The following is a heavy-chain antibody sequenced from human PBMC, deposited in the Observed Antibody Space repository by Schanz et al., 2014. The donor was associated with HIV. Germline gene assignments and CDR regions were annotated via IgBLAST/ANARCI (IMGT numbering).Heavy chain of an antibody. CDR3: AREDGYNSVVLDV. D-gene: IGHD6-25*01. Sequence: VQLVESGGGVVQPGRSLRLSCAASGFTFSSYGMHWVRQAPGKGLEWVSAISGGSTYYADSVKGRFTISRDNAKNSVYLQMKSLRAEDTAVYYCAREDGYNSVVLDVWGQGTTVTVSS. CDR2: ISGGST. J-gene: IGHJ6*02. V-gene: IGHV3-21*04. CDR1: GFTFSSYG.